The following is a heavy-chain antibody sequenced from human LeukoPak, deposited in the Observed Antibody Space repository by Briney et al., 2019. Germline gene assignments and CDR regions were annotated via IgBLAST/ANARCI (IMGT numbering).Heavy chain of an antibody. D-gene: IGHD5-12*01. CDR1: GRTFSIYA. CDR3: ARGAITPTPLYYYYYYYMDV. V-gene: IGHV1-69*13. CDR2: ITPIFGTE. J-gene: IGHJ6*03. Sequence: EASVKVSCKASGRTFSIYAIRWVRQAPGQGLEWMGGITPIFGTENYAQKFQGRVTITADESTSTAYMELSSIRSEATAVYYCARGAITPTPLYYYYYYYMDVWGKGTTVTISS.